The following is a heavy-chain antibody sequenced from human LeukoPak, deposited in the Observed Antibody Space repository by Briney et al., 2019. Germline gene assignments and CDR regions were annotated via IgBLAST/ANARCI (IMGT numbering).Heavy chain of an antibody. D-gene: IGHD1-26*01. V-gene: IGHV3-30*18. CDR3: AKGEGATIRD. J-gene: IGHJ4*02. Sequence: GGSLRLSCAASGFTFSSYGMHWVRQAPGTGLERVAVISYDGSNKYYADSVKGRFTISRDNSKNTLYLQMNSLRAEDTAVYYCAKGEGATIRDWGEGTLVTVSS. CDR1: GFTFSSYG. CDR2: ISYDGSNK.